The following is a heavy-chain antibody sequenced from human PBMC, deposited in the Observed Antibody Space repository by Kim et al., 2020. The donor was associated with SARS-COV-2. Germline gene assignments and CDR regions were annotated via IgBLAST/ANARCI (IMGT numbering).Heavy chain of an antibody. CDR3: AKDYGAPLDDAFDI. D-gene: IGHD4-17*01. CDR1: GFTFDDYA. V-gene: IGHV3-9*01. CDR2: ISWNSGSI. J-gene: IGHJ3*02. Sequence: GGSLRLSCAASGFTFDDYAMHWVRQAPGKGLEWVSGISWNSGSICYADSVKGRFTISRDNAKNSLYLQMNSLRAEDTALYYCAKDYGAPLDDAFDIWGQGTMVTVSS.